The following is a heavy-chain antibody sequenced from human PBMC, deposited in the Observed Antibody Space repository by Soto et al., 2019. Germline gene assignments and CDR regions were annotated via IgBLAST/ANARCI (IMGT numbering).Heavy chain of an antibody. D-gene: IGHD2-15*01. CDR2: ISAYNYNT. Sequence: QVQLVQSGAEVKKPGASVKVSCKASGYTFTSYGLSWVRQAPGQGLEWMGRISAYNYNTNYAHKTHGRLXITTDTSTSTAYMELRSLRSADTAVYYCASVVGALGHWFDPWGQGTLVTVSS. V-gene: IGHV1-18*01. J-gene: IGHJ5*02. CDR3: ASVVGALGHWFDP. CDR1: GYTFTSYG.